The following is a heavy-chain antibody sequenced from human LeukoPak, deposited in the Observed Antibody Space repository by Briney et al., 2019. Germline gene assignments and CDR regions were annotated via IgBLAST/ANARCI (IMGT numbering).Heavy chain of an antibody. CDR2: IKQDGSEK. CDR1: GFTFSSYW. J-gene: IGHJ4*02. Sequence: GGSLRLSCAASGFTFSSYWMSWVRQAPGKALEWVANIKQDGSEKYYVDSVKGRFTISRDNAKNSLYLQMNSLRAEDTAVYYCARGSYSSGWFSVPDYWGQGTLVTVSS. V-gene: IGHV3-7*04. CDR3: ARGSYSSGWFSVPDY. D-gene: IGHD6-19*01.